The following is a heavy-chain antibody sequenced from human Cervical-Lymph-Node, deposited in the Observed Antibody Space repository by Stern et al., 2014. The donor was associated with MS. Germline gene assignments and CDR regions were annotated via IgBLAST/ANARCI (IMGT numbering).Heavy chain of an antibody. CDR2: IYYSGSS. V-gene: IGHV4-59*08. CDR3: ARLSNTNIMS. J-gene: IGHJ5*02. CDR1: GASINSYF. D-gene: IGHD3-16*01. Sequence: VQLVESGPGLVRPSETLSLTCGVSGASINSYFWSWIRQPPGKGLEWIGHIYYSGSSNYNPSLKSRVTMSLDTSRNQFSLRVPSVTAADTAVYYCARLSNTNIMSWGQGTLVTVSS.